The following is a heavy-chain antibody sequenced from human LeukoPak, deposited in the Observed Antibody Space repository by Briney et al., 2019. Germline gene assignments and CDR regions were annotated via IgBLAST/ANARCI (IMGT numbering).Heavy chain of an antibody. CDR1: GGTFSSYA. CDR2: IIPIFGTA. D-gene: IGHD6-19*01. V-gene: IGHV1-69*05. J-gene: IGHJ4*02. Sequence: ASVKVSCKASGGTFSSYAISWVRQAPGQGLEWMGRIIPIFGTANYAQKFQGRVTITTDESTSTAYMELSSLRSEDTAVYYCARGLSSGWYELDYFDXWGQGTLVTVS. CDR3: ARGLSSGWYELDYFDX.